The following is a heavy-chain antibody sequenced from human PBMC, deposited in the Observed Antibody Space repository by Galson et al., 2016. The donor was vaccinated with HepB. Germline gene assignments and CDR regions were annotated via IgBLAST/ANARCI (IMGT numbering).Heavy chain of an antibody. V-gene: IGHV3-7*03. CDR2: IKQDGSGK. Sequence: SLRLSCAASGFTFSTFWMTWARQAPGKGLEWVANIKQDGSGKYYVDSVKGRFTISRDNAKNSVYLQMNSLRGYDTAVYYCMSYSDAWYSGFWGQGTLVTVSS. J-gene: IGHJ4*02. D-gene: IGHD6-13*01. CDR1: GFTFSTFW. CDR3: MSYSDAWYSGF.